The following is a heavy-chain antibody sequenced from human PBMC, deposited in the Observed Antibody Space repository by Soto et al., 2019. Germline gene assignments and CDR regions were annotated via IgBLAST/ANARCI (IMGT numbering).Heavy chain of an antibody. CDR3: ARGGVVANFDY. V-gene: IGHV4-34*01. J-gene: IGHJ4*02. Sequence: QVQLQQWGAGLLKTSETLSLTCAVYGGSFSGYYWSWIRQPPGKGLEWIGEINHSGSTNYNPSLKSRVTISVDTSKNQFSLKLSSVTAADTAVYYCARGGVVANFDYWGQGTLVTVSS. CDR1: GGSFSGYY. CDR2: INHSGST. D-gene: IGHD5-12*01.